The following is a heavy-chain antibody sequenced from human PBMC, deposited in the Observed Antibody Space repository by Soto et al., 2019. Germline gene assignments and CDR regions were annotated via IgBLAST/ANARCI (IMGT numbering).Heavy chain of an antibody. V-gene: IGHV4-39*01. D-gene: IGHD1-26*01. CDR3: TRQGANKKSDY. CDR1: GGSISGSPYY. Sequence: QLQLQESGPGQVKPSETLSLICTVSGGSISGSPYYWGWIRQPPGTGLEWIGSMYYIGSSYYNPSRKSRVAIPVDTSTNHFALRLTSVSAADTAIYYCTRQGANKKSDYWGQGALVTVSS. J-gene: IGHJ4*02. CDR2: MYYIGSS.